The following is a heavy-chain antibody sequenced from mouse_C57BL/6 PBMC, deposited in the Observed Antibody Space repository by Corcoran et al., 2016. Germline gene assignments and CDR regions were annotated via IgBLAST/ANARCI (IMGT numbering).Heavy chain of an antibody. CDR1: GYTFTGYW. D-gene: IGHD1-1*01. CDR3: ARRITTVVGGFAY. Sequence: QVQLQQSGAELMKPGASVKLSCKATGYTFTGYWIEWVKQRPGHGLEWIGEILPGSGSTNYNEKFKGKATFTAATSSNTAYMQLSSLTTEDSAIYYCARRITTVVGGFAYWGQGTLVTVSA. J-gene: IGHJ3*01. V-gene: IGHV1-9*01. CDR2: ILPGSGST.